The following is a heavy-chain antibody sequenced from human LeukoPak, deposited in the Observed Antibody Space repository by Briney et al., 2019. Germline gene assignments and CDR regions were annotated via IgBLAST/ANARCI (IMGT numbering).Heavy chain of an antibody. CDR2: IYPGDSDT. CDR1: GYSFTNYW. CDR3: ARRRYYYGSGSYYIFDY. V-gene: IGHV5-51*01. D-gene: IGHD3-10*01. J-gene: IGHJ4*02. Sequence: GESLKISCKGSGYSFTNYWIGWVRQMPGKGLEWMGIIYPGDSDTRYSPSFQGQVTISADKSISTAYLQWSSLKASDTAMYYCARRRYYYGSGSYYIFDYWGQGTLVTVSS.